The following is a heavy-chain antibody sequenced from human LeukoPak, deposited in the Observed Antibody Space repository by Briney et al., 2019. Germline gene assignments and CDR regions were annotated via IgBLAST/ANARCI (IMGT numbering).Heavy chain of an antibody. J-gene: IGHJ4*02. CDR2: IYTSGST. Sequence: PSETLSLTCTVSGGSISSGSYYWSWIRQPAGKGLEWIGRIYTSGSTNYNPSLKSRVTMSVDTSKNQFSLKLSSVTAADTAVYYCARGGPYYYDSSGYYYVSYYFDYWGQGTLVTVSS. D-gene: IGHD3-22*01. CDR1: GGSISSGSYY. CDR3: ARGGPYYYDSSGYYYVSYYFDY. V-gene: IGHV4-61*02.